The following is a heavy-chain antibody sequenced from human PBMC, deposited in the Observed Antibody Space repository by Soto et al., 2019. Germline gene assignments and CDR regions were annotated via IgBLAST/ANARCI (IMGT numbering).Heavy chain of an antibody. CDR3: ARDGGPIVVVVGATPHDAFDI. Sequence: QVQLVQSGAEVKKPGSSVKVSCKASGGTFSSYTISWVRQAHGQGLEWMGRIIAILGIANYAQKFQGRVTITADKSTSTGYMELSSLRSEDTAVHYCARDGGPIVVVVGATPHDAFDIWGQGTMVTVSS. CDR2: IIAILGIA. V-gene: IGHV1-69*08. CDR1: GGTFSSYT. J-gene: IGHJ3*02. D-gene: IGHD2-15*01.